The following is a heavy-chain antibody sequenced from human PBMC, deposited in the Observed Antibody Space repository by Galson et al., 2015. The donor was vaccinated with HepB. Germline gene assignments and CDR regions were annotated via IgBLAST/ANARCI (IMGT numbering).Heavy chain of an antibody. V-gene: IGHV3-23*01. Sequence: SLRLSCAASGFIFDDYAMTWVRQAPGKGLEWVSSISSTSGTIYYADSVKGWFTISRDNSENTLYLHMNSLRAEDTAIYYCAKRISGRYYLVYWGQGTLVIVSS. CDR2: ISSTSGTI. J-gene: IGHJ4*02. CDR1: GFIFDDYA. CDR3: AKRISGRYYLVY. D-gene: IGHD1-20*01.